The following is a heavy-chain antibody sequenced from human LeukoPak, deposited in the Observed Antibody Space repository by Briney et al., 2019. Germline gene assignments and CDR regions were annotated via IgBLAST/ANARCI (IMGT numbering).Heavy chain of an antibody. CDR2: ISTSGGST. Sequence: GGTLRLSCEASGFTFSSYVMSWVRQAPGKGLEWVSSISTSGGSTYYADSVKGRFTISRDTSKNTLYLQMNSLRAEDTAVYYCARGELGGYSSGWSRYYYYYYYMDVWGKGTTVTISS. J-gene: IGHJ6*03. CDR1: GFTFSSYV. D-gene: IGHD6-19*01. CDR3: ARGELGGYSSGWSRYYYYYYYMDV. V-gene: IGHV3-23*01.